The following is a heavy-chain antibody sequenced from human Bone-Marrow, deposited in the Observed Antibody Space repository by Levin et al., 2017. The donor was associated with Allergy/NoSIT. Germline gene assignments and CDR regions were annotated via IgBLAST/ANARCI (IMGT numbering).Heavy chain of an antibody. CDR1: GFTFTTSS. CDR3: ARLSDYDRLTGNYYYYYSLDV. Sequence: GESLKISCTASGFTFTTSSMTWVRQAPGKGLEWISYIVSSNATVYYADSVKGRFTVSRDNANNSLFLQMNSLRAEDTAVYYCARLSDYDRLTGNYYYYYSLDVWGQGTTVTVSS. J-gene: IGHJ6*02. V-gene: IGHV3-48*01. CDR2: IVSSNATV. D-gene: IGHD3-3*01.